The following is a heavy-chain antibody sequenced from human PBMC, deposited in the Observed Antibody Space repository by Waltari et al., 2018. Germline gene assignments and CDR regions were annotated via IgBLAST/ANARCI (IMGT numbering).Heavy chain of an antibody. V-gene: IGHV4-34*01. CDR1: GGSFSGYY. Sequence: QVQLQQWGAGLLKPSETLSLPCAVYGGSFSGYYWIWIRQPPGKGLEWIGEISHSGSTNYSPSLKSRVTISLDTSKNQFSLKLSSVTAADTAVYYCARSYGSGSFSWFDPWGQGTLVSVSS. J-gene: IGHJ5*02. CDR3: ARSYGSGSFSWFDP. D-gene: IGHD3-10*01. CDR2: ISHSGST.